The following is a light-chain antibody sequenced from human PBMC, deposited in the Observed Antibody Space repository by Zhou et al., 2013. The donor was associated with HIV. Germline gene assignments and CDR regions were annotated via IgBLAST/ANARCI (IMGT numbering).Light chain of an antibody. J-gene: IGKJ1*01. V-gene: IGKV2-24*01. CDR2: EVS. Sequence: DIVMTQTPLSSPVTLGQPASISCRSSQSLVHSDGNTYLSWLQQRPGQPPRLLIYEVSNRFSGVPDRFSGSGAGTDFTLTISSLQPEDVATYYCQKYNSDPWTFGQGTKVEIK. CDR3: QKYNSDPWT. CDR1: QSLVHSDGNTY.